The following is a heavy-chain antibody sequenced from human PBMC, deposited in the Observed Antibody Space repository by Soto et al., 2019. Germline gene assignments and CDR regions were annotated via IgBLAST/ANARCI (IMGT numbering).Heavy chain of an antibody. CDR3: ARGSNTWIQPDYGMDV. CDR2: IYYSGST. Sequence: PSETLSLTCTVSGGSISSGDYYWSWIRQPPGKGLEWIGYIYYSGSTYYNPSLKSRVTISVDTSKNQFSLKLSSVTAADTAVYYCARGSNTWIQPDYGMDVWGQGTTVTVSS. D-gene: IGHD5-18*01. J-gene: IGHJ6*02. V-gene: IGHV4-30-4*01. CDR1: GGSISSGDYY.